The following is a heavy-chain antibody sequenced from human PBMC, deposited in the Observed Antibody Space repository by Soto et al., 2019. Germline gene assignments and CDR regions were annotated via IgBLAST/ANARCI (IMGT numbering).Heavy chain of an antibody. Sequence: GGSLRLSCAASGFTFYSYAMSWVRQAPGKGLEWVSTIGSVGGDTYYADSVKGRFTISRDDSKNTLLLQMNSLRAEDTAVYYCVKDRMAYNSVWDPFDIWGQGTMVTVS. J-gene: IGHJ3*02. V-gene: IGHV3-23*01. CDR1: GFTFYSYA. D-gene: IGHD1-20*01. CDR3: VKDRMAYNSVWDPFDI. CDR2: IGSVGGDT.